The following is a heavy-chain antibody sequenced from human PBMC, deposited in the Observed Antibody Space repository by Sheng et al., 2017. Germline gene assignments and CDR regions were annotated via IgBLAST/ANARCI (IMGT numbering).Heavy chain of an antibody. CDR1: GGTFSSYT. V-gene: IGHV1-69*08. J-gene: IGHJ4*02. Sequence: QVQLVQSGAEVKKPGSSVKVSCKASGGTFSSYTISWVRQAPGQGLEWMGRIIPILGIANYAQKFQGRVTITADKSTSTAYMELSSLRSEDTAVYYCARDLNGSGSCDYWGQGTLVTVSS. CDR3: ARDLNGSGSCDY. D-gene: IGHD3-10*01. CDR2: IIPILGIA.